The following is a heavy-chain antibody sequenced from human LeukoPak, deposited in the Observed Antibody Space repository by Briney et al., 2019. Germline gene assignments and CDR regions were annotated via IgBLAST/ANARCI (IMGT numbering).Heavy chain of an antibody. CDR1: GGSISSSSYY. V-gene: IGHV4-39*07. CDR2: IYYSGST. CDR3: ARDQGTGTTDY. Sequence: SETLSLTCAVSGGSISSSSYYWGWIRQPPGKGPEWIGSIYYSGSTYYNPSLKSRVTISVDTSKNQFSLRLSSVTAADTAVYYCARDQGTGTTDYWGQGTLVTVSS. J-gene: IGHJ4*02. D-gene: IGHD1-7*01.